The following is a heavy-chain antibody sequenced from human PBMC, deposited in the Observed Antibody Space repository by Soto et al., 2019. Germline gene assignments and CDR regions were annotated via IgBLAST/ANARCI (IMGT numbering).Heavy chain of an antibody. CDR1: GGSISSYY. D-gene: IGHD3-22*01. V-gene: IGHV4-59*08. J-gene: IGHJ6*02. Sequence: PSETLSLTCTVSGGSISSYYWSWIRQPPGKGLEWIGYIYYSGSTNYNPSLKSRVTISVDTSKNQFSLKLSSVTAADTAVYYCARLKYYYDSSGYGMDVWGQGTTVTVSS. CDR2: IYYSGST. CDR3: ARLKYYYDSSGYGMDV.